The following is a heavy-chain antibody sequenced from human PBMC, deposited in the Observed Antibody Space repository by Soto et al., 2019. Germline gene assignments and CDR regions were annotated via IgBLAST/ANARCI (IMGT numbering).Heavy chain of an antibody. Sequence: QVQLQESGPGLVKPSRTLSLTCTVSGGSISSGGYYWSWIRQHPGNGLEWIGYIYYSGRTYYNPSVKSRLTISVDTYKNQFSLKLSSVTAADTAVYYCARVPPPLVVVVAATPVVWFDPWGQGTLVTVSS. CDR1: GGSISSGGYY. CDR2: IYYSGRT. D-gene: IGHD2-15*01. CDR3: ARVPPPLVVVVAATPVVWFDP. J-gene: IGHJ5*02. V-gene: IGHV4-31*03.